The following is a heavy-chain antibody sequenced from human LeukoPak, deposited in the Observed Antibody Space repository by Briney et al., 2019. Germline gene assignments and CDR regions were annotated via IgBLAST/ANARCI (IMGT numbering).Heavy chain of an antibody. D-gene: IGHD1-14*01. V-gene: IGHV5-51*01. CDR2: IYPGDSDT. Sequence: GESLKISCKGSGYTFTDYWIGWVRQTPGKGLEWMGLIYPGDSDTRYSPSFRGQVTISADKSISTAYLQWSSLEASDTAMYYCARRNQNLQSAYHLYVNDYWGQGTLVTVSS. J-gene: IGHJ4*02. CDR1: GYTFTDYW. CDR3: ARRNQNLQSAYHLYVNDY.